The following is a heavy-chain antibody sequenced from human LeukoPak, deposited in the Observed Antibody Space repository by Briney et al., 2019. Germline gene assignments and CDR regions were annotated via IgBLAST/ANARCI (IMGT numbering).Heavy chain of an antibody. V-gene: IGHV1-3*01. J-gene: IGHJ4*02. D-gene: IGHD3-10*01. CDR2: FNAGNGYS. Sequence: ASVKISCKASGYIVNSRALHWVRQAPGQSLEWMGWFNAGNGYSQYSQKLQDRLTITRDTPASTVYMELSSPTSEDTAVYYCATDPSLRGVNWGQGTLVTVSS. CDR3: ATDPSLRGVN. CDR1: GYIVNSRA.